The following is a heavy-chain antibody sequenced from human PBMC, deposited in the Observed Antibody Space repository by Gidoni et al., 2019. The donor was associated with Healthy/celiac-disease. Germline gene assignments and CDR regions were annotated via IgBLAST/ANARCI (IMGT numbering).Heavy chain of an antibody. D-gene: IGHD4-17*01. CDR1: GGTFSRYA. Sequence: QVQLVQSGAEVKKPGSSVKVSCKASGGTFSRYAISWVRQAPGQGLEWMGGIIPNFGTANNAQKVQGRGTITADESTSTAYRELSSLRSEDTAVYYCATRTTVTTYYYYYGMDVWGQGTTVTVSS. V-gene: IGHV1-69*01. CDR2: IIPNFGTA. CDR3: ATRTTVTTYYYYYGMDV. J-gene: IGHJ6*02.